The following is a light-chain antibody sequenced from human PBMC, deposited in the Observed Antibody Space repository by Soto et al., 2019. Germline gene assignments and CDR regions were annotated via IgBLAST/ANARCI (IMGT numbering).Light chain of an antibody. Sequence: NVLTQSPGTLSLSPGERATLSCRASQTVRSSYLAWYQQRPGQTPRVLIYGASSRVPGIPDKFSGSGSGTDFTLTISRLEPEDFAVYYCQQYGSSPWTFGQGTKVEIK. CDR3: QQYGSSPWT. J-gene: IGKJ1*01. CDR1: QTVRSSY. V-gene: IGKV3-20*01. CDR2: GAS.